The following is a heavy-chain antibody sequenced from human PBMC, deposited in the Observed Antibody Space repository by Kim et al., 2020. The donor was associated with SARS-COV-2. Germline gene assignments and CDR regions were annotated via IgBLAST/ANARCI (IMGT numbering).Heavy chain of an antibody. D-gene: IGHD1-1*01. J-gene: IGHJ4*02. CDR1: GGSFSGYY. Sequence: SETLSLTCAVYGGSFSGYYWSWIRQPPGKGLEWIGEINHSGSTNYNPSLKSRVTISVDTSKNQFSLKLSSVTAADTAVYYCARASPRNPVDYWGQGTLVTVSS. CDR2: INHSGST. CDR3: ARASPRNPVDY. V-gene: IGHV4-34*01.